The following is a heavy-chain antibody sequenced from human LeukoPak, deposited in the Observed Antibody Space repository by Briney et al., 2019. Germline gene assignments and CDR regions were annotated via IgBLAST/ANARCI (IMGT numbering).Heavy chain of an antibody. CDR1: GYTFTSYG. J-gene: IGHJ6*02. V-gene: IGHV1-46*01. CDR2: INPSGGST. CDR3: ARSDTAMVTLHYYYGMDV. D-gene: IGHD5-18*01. Sequence: GASVKVSCKASGYTFTSYGIGWVRQAPGQGLEWMGIINPSGGSTSYAQKFQGRVTMTRDTSTSTVYMELSSLRSEDTAVYYCARSDTAMVTLHYYYGMDVWGQGTTVTVSS.